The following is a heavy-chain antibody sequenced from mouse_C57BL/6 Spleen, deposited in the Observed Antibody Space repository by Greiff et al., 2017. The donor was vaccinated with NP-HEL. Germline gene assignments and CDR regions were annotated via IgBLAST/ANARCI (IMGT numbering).Heavy chain of an antibody. J-gene: IGHJ2*01. CDR2: IDPENGDT. CDR3: TTPIYYGDFDY. D-gene: IGHD1-1*01. Sequence: EVQLQQSGAELVRPGASVKLSCTASGFNIKDDYMHWVKQRPEQGLEWIGWIDPENGDTEYASKFQGKATITADTSSNTAYLQLSSLTSEDTAVYDCTTPIYYGDFDYWGQGTTLTVSS. V-gene: IGHV14-4*01. CDR1: GFNIKDDY.